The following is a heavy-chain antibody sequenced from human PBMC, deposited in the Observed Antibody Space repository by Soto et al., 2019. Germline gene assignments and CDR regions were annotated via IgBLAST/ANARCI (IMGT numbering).Heavy chain of an antibody. Sequence: SVKVSCKASGGTFSSYAISWVRQAPGQGLEWMGGIIPIFGTANYAQKFQGRVTITADESTSTAYMELSSLRSEDTAVYYCARVLGSSNPYYYYYYGMDVWGQWTTVTVS. J-gene: IGHJ6*02. CDR2: IIPIFGTA. V-gene: IGHV1-69*13. CDR3: ARVLGSSNPYYYYYYGMDV. CDR1: GGTFSSYA. D-gene: IGHD6-6*01.